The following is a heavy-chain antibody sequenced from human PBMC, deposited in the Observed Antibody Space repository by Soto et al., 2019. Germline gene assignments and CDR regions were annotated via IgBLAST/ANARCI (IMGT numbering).Heavy chain of an antibody. J-gene: IGHJ4*02. Sequence: QVQLVQSGAEVKKPGSSVKVSCTASGGTFSSYTISWVRQAPGQGLEWMGRIIPILGIANYAHKFQGRVTITADKSTSTAYMELSSLRSEDTAVYYCARDRADYGDYDFYDSWGQGTLVTVSS. D-gene: IGHD4-17*01. CDR2: IIPILGIA. CDR3: ARDRADYGDYDFYDS. CDR1: GGTFSSYT. V-gene: IGHV1-69*08.